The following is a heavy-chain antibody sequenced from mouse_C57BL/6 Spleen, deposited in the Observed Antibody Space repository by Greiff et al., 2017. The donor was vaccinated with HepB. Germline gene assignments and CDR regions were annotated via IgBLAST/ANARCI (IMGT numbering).Heavy chain of an antibody. Sequence: EAKLLESGPGMVKPSQSLSLTCTVTGYSITSGYDWHWIRHFPGNKLEWMGYISYSGSTNYNPSLKSRISITHDTSTNHFFLKLNSVTTEDTATYYCARVGDYYGSSYLYFDVWGTGTTVTVSS. D-gene: IGHD1-1*01. CDR1: GYSITSGYD. CDR2: ISYSGST. CDR3: ARVGDYYGSSYLYFDV. J-gene: IGHJ1*03. V-gene: IGHV3-1*01.